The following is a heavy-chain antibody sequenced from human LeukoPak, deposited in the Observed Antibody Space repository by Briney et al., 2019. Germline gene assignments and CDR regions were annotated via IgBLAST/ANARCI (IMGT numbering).Heavy chain of an antibody. Sequence: SQTLSLTCTVSGGSISSGDYYWSWIRQPPGKGLEWIGYIYYSGSTYCNPSLKSRVTISVDTSKNQFSLKLSSVTAADTAVYYCARGGDRPDKNNWFDPWGQGTLVTVSS. CDR2: IYYSGST. D-gene: IGHD4-17*01. CDR1: GGSISSGDYY. CDR3: ARGGDRPDKNNWFDP. J-gene: IGHJ5*02. V-gene: IGHV4-30-4*01.